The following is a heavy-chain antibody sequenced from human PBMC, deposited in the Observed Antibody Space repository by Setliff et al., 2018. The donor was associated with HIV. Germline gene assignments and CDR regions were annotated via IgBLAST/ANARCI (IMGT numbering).Heavy chain of an antibody. CDR3: ARRLLPYYFDY. CDR2: IYYSGST. CDR1: GGSISSHY. V-gene: IGHV4-59*11. D-gene: IGHD2-21*01. Sequence: SETLSLTCTVSGGSISSHYWSWIRQPPGKGLEWIGYIYYSGSTNYNPALKSRVTISVDTSKNQFSLKLSSVTAADTAVYYCARRLLPYYFDYWGQGTLVTVSS. J-gene: IGHJ4*02.